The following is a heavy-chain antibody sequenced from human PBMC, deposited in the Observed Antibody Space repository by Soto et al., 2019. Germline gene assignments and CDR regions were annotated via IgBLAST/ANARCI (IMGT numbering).Heavy chain of an antibody. CDR1: GFTFSSYS. Sequence: PGGSLRLSCAASGFTFSSYSMNRVRQAPGKGLEWVSYISSSSSTIYYADSVKGRFTISRDNAKNSLYLQMNSLRDEDTAVYYCARERAVGIAVALNWFDPWGQGTLVTVSS. J-gene: IGHJ5*02. V-gene: IGHV3-48*02. CDR2: ISSSSSTI. CDR3: ARERAVGIAVALNWFDP. D-gene: IGHD6-19*01.